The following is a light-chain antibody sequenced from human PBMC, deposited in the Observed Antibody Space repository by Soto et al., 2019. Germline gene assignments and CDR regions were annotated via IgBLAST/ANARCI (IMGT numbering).Light chain of an antibody. CDR3: HQYGSSSYT. V-gene: IGKV3-20*01. CDR1: QSISTTY. J-gene: IGKJ1*01. CDR2: GAS. Sequence: EIVLTQSQGTLSLSPGEGATLSCRASQSISTTYLAWYQQTPGQAPRLLIYGASSRATGIPDRFSGSGSETDITRTISSLEPADFAVEYCHQYGSSSYTFGQTPKVESK.